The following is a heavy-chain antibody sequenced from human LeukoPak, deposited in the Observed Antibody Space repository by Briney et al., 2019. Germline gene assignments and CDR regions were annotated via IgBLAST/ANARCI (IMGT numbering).Heavy chain of an antibody. J-gene: IGHJ4*02. CDR3: ARDRHIVVVPAALALDY. Sequence: GRSLRLSCAASGFTFSSYAMHWVRQAPGKGLEWVAVISYDGSNKYYADSVKGRFTISRDNSKNTLYLQMNSLRAEDTAVYYCARDRHIVVVPAALALDYWGQGTLVTVSS. CDR2: ISYDGSNK. CDR1: GFTFSSYA. D-gene: IGHD2-2*01. V-gene: IGHV3-30-3*01.